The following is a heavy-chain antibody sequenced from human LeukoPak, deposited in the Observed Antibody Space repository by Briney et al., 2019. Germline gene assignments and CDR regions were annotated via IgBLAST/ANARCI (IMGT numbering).Heavy chain of an antibody. Sequence: IPSETLSLTCTVSGGSISSSSYDWGWLHQPPGKGLEWIGSIYYSGSTYYNPSLKSRVTISVDTSKNQFSLKLSSVTAADTAVYYCARHGPGGLIAAAAAAFDYWGQGTLVTVSS. CDR2: IYYSGST. CDR3: ARHGPGGLIAAAAAAFDY. V-gene: IGHV4-39*01. J-gene: IGHJ4*02. D-gene: IGHD6-13*01. CDR1: GGSISSSSYD.